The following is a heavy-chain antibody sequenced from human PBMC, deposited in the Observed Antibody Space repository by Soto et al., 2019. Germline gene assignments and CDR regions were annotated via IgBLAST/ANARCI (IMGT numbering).Heavy chain of an antibody. CDR1: GITFQSIW. CDR2: LSPDGSKS. V-gene: IGHV3-74*01. CDR3: TRDCGF. Sequence: EAQLVESGGGLVKPGGPMRLSCVASGITFQSIWMHWVRQVPGKGLTWVSRLSPDGSKSDYADSVKGRFTVSRDNAKNTRYLQMNNLRVDDSAIYYCTRDCGFWGQGSLVTVSS. J-gene: IGHJ4*02.